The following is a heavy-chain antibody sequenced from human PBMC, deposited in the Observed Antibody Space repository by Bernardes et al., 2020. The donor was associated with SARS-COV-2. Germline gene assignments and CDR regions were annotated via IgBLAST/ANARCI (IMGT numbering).Heavy chain of an antibody. CDR1: GFTFSSYA. CDR3: AKLISRAGNQVYFDY. Sequence: GGSLRLSCAASGFTFSSYAMSWARQAPGKGLEWVSTISGSGGSTYFADSVKGRFTSSRDNSKNTLYLQMNSLRAEDTAVYYCAKLISRAGNQVYFDYWGQGTLVTVSS. CDR2: ISGSGGST. J-gene: IGHJ4*02. V-gene: IGHV3-23*01.